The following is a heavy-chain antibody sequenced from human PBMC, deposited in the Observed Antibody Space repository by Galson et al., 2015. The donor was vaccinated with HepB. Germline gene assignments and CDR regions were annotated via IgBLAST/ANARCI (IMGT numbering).Heavy chain of an antibody. CDR2: IKSKADGGTT. V-gene: IGHV3-15*01. Sequence: SLRLSCAASGFTFSNAWMSWVRQAPGKGLEWVGRIKSKADGGTTDYAAPVKGRFTISRDDSKNTLHLQLNSLKTEDTAVYYCTRGLAGPGYCWGQGTLVTVSS. D-gene: IGHD6-19*01. CDR3: TRGLAGPGYC. J-gene: IGHJ4*02. CDR1: GFTFSNAW.